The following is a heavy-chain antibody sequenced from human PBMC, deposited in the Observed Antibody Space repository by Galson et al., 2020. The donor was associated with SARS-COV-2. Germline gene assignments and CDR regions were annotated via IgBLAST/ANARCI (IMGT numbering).Heavy chain of an antibody. CDR2: IWYDGSNK. J-gene: IGHJ6*02. D-gene: IGHD3-22*01. CDR1: GFTFSSYG. CDR3: ARDLFRGCGDYSSGYYPPYYYYGMDV. V-gene: IGHV3-33*01. Sequence: GGSLRLSCAASGFTFSSYGMHWVRQAPGKGLEWVAVIWYDGSNKYYADSVKGRFTISRDNSKNTLYLQMNSLRAEDTAVYYCARDLFRGCGDYSSGYYPPYYYYGMDVWGQGTTVTVSS.